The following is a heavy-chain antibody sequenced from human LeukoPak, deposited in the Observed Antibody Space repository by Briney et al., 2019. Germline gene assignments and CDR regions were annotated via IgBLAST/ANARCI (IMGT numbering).Heavy chain of an antibody. Sequence: KPSETLSLTCTVSGVSVSSNYWSWIRQAPGKGLEWIGYMYHTGSGNYNPSLKSRVTISVDTSKNQFSLDVNSVTGADSAVYYCARWALKSAFDLWGQGTTVTVSS. V-gene: IGHV4-59*02. CDR1: GVSVSSNY. CDR2: MYHTGSG. J-gene: IGHJ3*01. CDR3: ARWALKSAFDL.